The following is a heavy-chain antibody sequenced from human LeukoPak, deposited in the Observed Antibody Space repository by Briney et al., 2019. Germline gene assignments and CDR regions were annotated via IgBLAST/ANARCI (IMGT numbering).Heavy chain of an antibody. D-gene: IGHD3-9*01. J-gene: IGHJ4*02. V-gene: IGHV3-72*01. CDR1: GFTFSDHY. CDR3: ARAGLLEDYDILTGYYLLTL. CDR2: TRDKANSYTA. Sequence: GGSLRLSCVASGFTFSDHYMDWVRQAPGKGLEWVGRTRDKANSYTAEYAASVKGRFTISRDDSKNSLYLQMKSLKTEDTAVYYCARAGLLEDYDILTGYYLLTLWGQGTLVTVSS.